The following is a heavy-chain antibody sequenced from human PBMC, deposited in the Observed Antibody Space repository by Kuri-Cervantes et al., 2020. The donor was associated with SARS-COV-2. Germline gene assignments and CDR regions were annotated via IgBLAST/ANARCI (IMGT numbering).Heavy chain of an antibody. V-gene: IGHV3-23*01. J-gene: IGHJ6*02. CDR3: ARDAGEHLVQFFMDV. CDR1: GFTFSSYA. Sequence: LSLTCAASGFTFSSYAMSWVRQAPGKGLEWVSAISGSGGSTYYADSVKGRFTISRDNSKNTVYLQMNNLRAEDTAVYYCARDAGEHLVQFFMDVWGQGTAVTVSS. CDR2: ISGSGGST. D-gene: IGHD6-6*01.